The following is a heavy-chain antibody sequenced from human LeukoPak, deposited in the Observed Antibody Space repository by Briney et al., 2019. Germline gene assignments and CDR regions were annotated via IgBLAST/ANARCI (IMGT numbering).Heavy chain of an antibody. V-gene: IGHV3-48*03. D-gene: IGHD7-27*01. CDR1: GFTFSSYE. CDR2: ISSSGSTI. Sequence: PGGSLRLSCAASGFTFSSYEMNWVRQAPGKGLEWVSYISSSGSTIYYADSVKGRFTISRDNAKNSLYLQMNSLRAEDTAVYYCARRTGTNPLDYWGQGTLVTVSS. J-gene: IGHJ4*02. CDR3: ARRTGTNPLDY.